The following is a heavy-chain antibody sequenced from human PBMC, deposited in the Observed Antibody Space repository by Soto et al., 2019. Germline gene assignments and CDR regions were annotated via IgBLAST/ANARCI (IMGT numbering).Heavy chain of an antibody. D-gene: IGHD2-21*02. J-gene: IGHJ3*02. CDR3: AKARDTVTAYDAYDM. Sequence: GRSLRLSCAASEFNYSSYPMSWVRKAPGKGLEWVSAITGSGGFTNYADSVKGRFTISRDNSKNPLFLQMNSLRAEDTAVYYCAKARDTVTAYDAYDMWGQGTMVTVSS. CDR2: ITGSGGFT. V-gene: IGHV3-23*01. CDR1: EFNYSSYP.